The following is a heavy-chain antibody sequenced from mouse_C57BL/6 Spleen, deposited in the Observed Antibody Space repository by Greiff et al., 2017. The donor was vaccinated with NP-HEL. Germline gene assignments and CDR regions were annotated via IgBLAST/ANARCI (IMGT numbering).Heavy chain of an antibody. D-gene: IGHD1-1*01. CDR2: IYPGDGDT. CDR1: GYAFSSYW. V-gene: IGHV1-80*01. CDR3: ARRNYGSSYGFAY. J-gene: IGHJ3*01. Sequence: QVTLKVSGAELVKPGASVKISCKASGYAFSSYWMNWVKQRPGKGLEWIGQIYPGDGDTNYNGKFKGKATLTADKSSSTAYMQLSSLTSEDSAVYFCARRNYGSSYGFAYWGQGTLVTVSA.